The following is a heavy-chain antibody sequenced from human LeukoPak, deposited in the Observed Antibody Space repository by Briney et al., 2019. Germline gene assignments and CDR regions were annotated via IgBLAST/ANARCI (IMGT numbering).Heavy chain of an antibody. V-gene: IGHV5-51*01. Sequence: GESLKISCKGSGYSFTTYWIGWVRQMPGRTLEWIGIIYPGGSEVRYSPSFQGQVTISADKSISTAYLQWSSLKASDNAIYYCARYPPGYYGMDVWGQGTTVTVSS. CDR3: ARYPPGYYGMDV. CDR2: IYPGGSEV. J-gene: IGHJ6*02. CDR1: GYSFTTYW.